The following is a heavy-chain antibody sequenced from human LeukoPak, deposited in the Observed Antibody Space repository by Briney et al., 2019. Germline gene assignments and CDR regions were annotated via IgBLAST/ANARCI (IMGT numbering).Heavy chain of an antibody. Sequence: PGRSLRLSCGASGFTISSYGMHWGGQAPGKGLEGEAVISYDGSNKYYADSVKGRFTISRDNSKNTLYLQMNSLRAEDTAVYYCAREGYCSGGSCYSELLYYMDVWGKGTTVTVSS. CDR2: ISYDGSNK. CDR1: GFTISSYG. CDR3: AREGYCSGGSCYSELLYYMDV. V-gene: IGHV3-30*03. D-gene: IGHD2-15*01. J-gene: IGHJ6*03.